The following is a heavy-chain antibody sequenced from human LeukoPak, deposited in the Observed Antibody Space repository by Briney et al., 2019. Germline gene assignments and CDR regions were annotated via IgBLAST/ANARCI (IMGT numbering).Heavy chain of an antibody. CDR2: IYIDCTT. D-gene: IGHD6-6*01. J-gene: IGHJ4*02. Sequence: GGSLRLSCTASGFTVSSNYMSWVRQAPGKGLEWVSVIYIDCTTYYGDSVKGRFTISRDNSKNTLYLQMNSLRAEDTAVYYCARDPADRIAALNWGQGTLVTVSS. CDR1: GFTVSSNY. CDR3: ARDPADRIAALN. V-gene: IGHV3-66*02.